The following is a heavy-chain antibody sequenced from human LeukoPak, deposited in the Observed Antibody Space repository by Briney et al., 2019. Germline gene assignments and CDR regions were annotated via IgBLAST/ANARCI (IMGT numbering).Heavy chain of an antibody. Sequence: GGSLRLSCVASGFTFSSYGMHWVRQAPGKGLEWVAFIRYDGSNKYYADSVKGRFTISRDNSKNTLYLQMNSLRAEDTAVYYCAKCMSATGVCLNFDSWGQGILVTVSS. CDR2: IRYDGSNK. D-gene: IGHD2-21*02. CDR1: GFTFSSYG. CDR3: AKCMSATGVCLNFDS. V-gene: IGHV3-30*02. J-gene: IGHJ4*02.